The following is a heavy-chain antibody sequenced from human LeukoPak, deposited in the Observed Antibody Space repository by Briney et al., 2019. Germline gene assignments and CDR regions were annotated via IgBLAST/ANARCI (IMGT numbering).Heavy chain of an antibody. CDR3: ARDPGDGYTPGWFDP. V-gene: IGHV4-59*01. Sequence: SQTLSLTCTVSGGSISSYYWSWIRQPPGKGLEWIGYIYYSGSTNYNPSLKSRVTISVDTSKNQFSLKLSSVTAADTAVYYCARDPGDGYTPGWFDPWGQGTLVTVSS. J-gene: IGHJ5*02. D-gene: IGHD5-24*01. CDR2: IYYSGST. CDR1: GGSISSYY.